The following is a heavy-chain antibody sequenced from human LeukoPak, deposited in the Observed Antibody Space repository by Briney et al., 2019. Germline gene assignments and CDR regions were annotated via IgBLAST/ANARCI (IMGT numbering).Heavy chain of an antibody. CDR3: AKAHGSGSYLGHDY. CDR1: GFTFSSYG. Sequence: PGGSLRLSCAASGFTFSSYGMHWVRQAPGKGLEWVAFIRYDGSNKYYADSVKGRFTISRDNSKNTLYLQMNSLRAEDTAVYYCAKAHGSGSYLGHDYWGQGTLVTVSS. V-gene: IGHV3-30*02. D-gene: IGHD3-10*01. J-gene: IGHJ4*02. CDR2: IRYDGSNK.